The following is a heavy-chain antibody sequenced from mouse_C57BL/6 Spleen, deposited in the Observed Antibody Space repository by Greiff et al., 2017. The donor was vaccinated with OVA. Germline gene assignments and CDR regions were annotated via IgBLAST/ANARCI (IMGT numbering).Heavy chain of an antibody. CDR2: IYPSDSET. Sequence: VQLQQPGAELVRPGSSVKLSCKASGYTFTSYWMDWVKQRPGQGLEWIGNIYPSDSETHYNQKFKDKATLTVDKSSSTAYMQLSSLTSEDSAVYYCARKGVTTYYFDYWGQGTTLTVSS. CDR3: ARKGVTTYYFDY. CDR1: GYTFTSYW. D-gene: IGHD2-3*01. V-gene: IGHV1-61*01. J-gene: IGHJ2*01.